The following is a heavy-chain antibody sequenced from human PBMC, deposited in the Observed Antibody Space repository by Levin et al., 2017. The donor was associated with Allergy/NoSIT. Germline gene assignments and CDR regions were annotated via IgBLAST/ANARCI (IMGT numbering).Heavy chain of an antibody. Sequence: PGGSLRLSCAASGVTFSNYAMNWVRQAPGKGLEWVSSISGSGGSTYYGDSVKGRFTISRDNSNNTLYLQMSSLRAEDTAVYYCAKGGCSSTSCSWFEPWGQGTLVTVSS. CDR3: AKGGCSSTSCSWFEP. CDR1: GVTFSNYA. J-gene: IGHJ5*02. D-gene: IGHD2-2*01. V-gene: IGHV3-23*01. CDR2: ISGSGGST.